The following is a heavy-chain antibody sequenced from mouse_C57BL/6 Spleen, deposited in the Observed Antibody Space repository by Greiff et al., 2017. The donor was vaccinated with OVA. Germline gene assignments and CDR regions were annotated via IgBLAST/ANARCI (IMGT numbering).Heavy chain of an antibody. D-gene: IGHD2-4*01. CDR3: ARVYYDYDGVYFDY. CDR2: IYPGSGST. Sequence: QVQLQQPGAELVKPGASVKKSCKASGYTFTSYWITWVKQRPGQGLEWIGDIYPGSGSTNYNEKFKSKATLTVDTSSSTAYMQLSSLTSEDSAVYYCARVYYDYDGVYFDYWGQGTTLTVSS. J-gene: IGHJ2*01. V-gene: IGHV1-55*01. CDR1: GYTFTSYW.